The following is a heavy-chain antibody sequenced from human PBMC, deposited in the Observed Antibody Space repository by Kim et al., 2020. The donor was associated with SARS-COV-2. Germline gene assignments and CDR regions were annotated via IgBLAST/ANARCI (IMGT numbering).Heavy chain of an antibody. CDR2: IRSKADGGTA. Sequence: GGSLRLSCAASGFTFTKVGLSRVRKAPGKGLEWVGRIRSKADGGTADYAAPVKGRFTISRDDSKNTLYLQMNGLIAEDTAFYHCTTDYERIGGLCDGETCYPASLWGQGTLVTVSS. D-gene: IGHD2-21*01. CDR1: GFTFTKVG. J-gene: IGHJ4*02. V-gene: IGHV3-15*01. CDR3: TTDYERIGGLCDGETCYPASL.